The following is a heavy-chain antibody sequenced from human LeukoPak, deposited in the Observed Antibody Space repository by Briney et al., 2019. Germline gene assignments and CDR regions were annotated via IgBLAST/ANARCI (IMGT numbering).Heavy chain of an antibody. V-gene: IGHV3-11*01. J-gene: IGHJ4*02. CDR1: GFTFSDYY. D-gene: IGHD3-22*01. CDR2: ISSSGSTI. Sequence: GGSLRLSCAASGFTFSDYYMSWIRQAPGKGLEWVSYISSSGSTIYYADSVKGRFTISRDNAKNSLYLQMNSLRAEDTAVYYCARDRLYDSSGNPVPPYFDYWGQGTLVTVSS. CDR3: ARDRLYDSSGNPVPPYFDY.